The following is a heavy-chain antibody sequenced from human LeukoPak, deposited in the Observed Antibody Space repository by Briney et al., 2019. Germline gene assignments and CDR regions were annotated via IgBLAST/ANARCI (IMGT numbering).Heavy chain of an antibody. CDR3: AKPGYSYGYTHYYFDY. CDR2: ISGSGGST. Sequence: LSGGSLRLSRAASGFTFSSYWMHWVRQAPGKGLEWVSAISGSGGSTYYADSVEGRFTISRDNSKNTLYLQMNSLRAEDTAVYYCAKPGYSYGYTHYYFDYWGQGTLVTVSS. D-gene: IGHD5-18*01. CDR1: GFTFSSYW. V-gene: IGHV3-23*01. J-gene: IGHJ4*02.